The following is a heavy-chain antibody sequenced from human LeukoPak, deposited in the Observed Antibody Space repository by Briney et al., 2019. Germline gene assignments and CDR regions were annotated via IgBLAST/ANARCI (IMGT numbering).Heavy chain of an antibody. Sequence: SETLSLTCAVSGESFSGNFWTWIRQSPGKGLEWIGEIDNNGITNYNPSLKSRVTISVDTSKNQFSLKLSSVTAADTAVYYCARLPSMRDYWGQGTLVTVSS. V-gene: IGHV4-34*01. CDR2: IDNNGIT. CDR1: GESFSGNF. J-gene: IGHJ4*02. CDR3: ARLPSMRDY.